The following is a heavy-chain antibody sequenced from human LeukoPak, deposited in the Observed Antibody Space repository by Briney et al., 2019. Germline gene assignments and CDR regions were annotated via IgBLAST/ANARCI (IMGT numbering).Heavy chain of an antibody. CDR2: INPSGGST. CDR1: GYTFTSYY. Sequence: ASVKVSCKASGYTFTSYYMHWVRQAPGQGLEWMGIINPSGGSTSYAQKFQGRVTMTSDTSTSTVYMELSSLRSEDTAVYYCARAPATHDAFDIWGQGTMVTVSS. V-gene: IGHV1-46*01. CDR3: ARAPATHDAFDI. J-gene: IGHJ3*02.